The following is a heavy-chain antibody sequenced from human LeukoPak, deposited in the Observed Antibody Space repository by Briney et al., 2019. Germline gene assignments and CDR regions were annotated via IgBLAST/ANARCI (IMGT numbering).Heavy chain of an antibody. CDR1: GFTFSSYA. Sequence: GGSLRLSCAASGFTFSSYAMSWVRQAPGKRLEWVSAISGSGGSTYYADSVKGRFTISRDNSKNTLYLQMNSLRAEDTAVYYCAKVRDPRRSFDTFDYWGQGTLVTVSS. CDR2: ISGSGGST. J-gene: IGHJ4*02. V-gene: IGHV3-23*01. CDR3: AKVRDPRRSFDTFDY. D-gene: IGHD2/OR15-2a*01.